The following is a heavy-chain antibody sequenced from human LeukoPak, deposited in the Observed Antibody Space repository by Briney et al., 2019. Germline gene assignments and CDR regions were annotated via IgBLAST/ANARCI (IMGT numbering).Heavy chain of an antibody. CDR1: GYTFTDYY. Sequence: ASVKVSCKASGYTFTDYYMHWVRQAPGQGVEWMRWINPNDGDTNYAQKFQGRVTMTRDTSISTAHMEVSRLRSDDTAVYYCARANFLYCSSTTCLFDYWGQGTLVTVSS. J-gene: IGHJ4*02. CDR2: INPNDGDT. D-gene: IGHD2-2*01. V-gene: IGHV1-2*02. CDR3: ARANFLYCSSTTCLFDY.